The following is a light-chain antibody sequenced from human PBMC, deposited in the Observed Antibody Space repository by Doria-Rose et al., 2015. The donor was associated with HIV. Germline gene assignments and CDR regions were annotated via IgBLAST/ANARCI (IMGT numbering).Light chain of an antibody. CDR3: HQYGTSWT. V-gene: IGKV3-20*01. J-gene: IGKJ1*01. CDR2: DGS. CDR1: QSFSSTY. Sequence: LTQSPGTLSLSPGERATLSCRASQSFSSTYLAWYQQKPGQAPSLLIYDGSTRATGIPDRFSARGSGTDFTLTINRPEPEDFALYYCHQYGTSWTFGQGTKVEI.